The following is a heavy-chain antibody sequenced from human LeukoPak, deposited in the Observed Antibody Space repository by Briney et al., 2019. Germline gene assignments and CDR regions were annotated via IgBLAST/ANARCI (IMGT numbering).Heavy chain of an antibody. CDR3: AREEVVAASSHGMDV. CDR1: GGSISSYY. Sequence: KPSETLSLTCTVSGGSISSYYWSWIRQPPGKGLEWIGYIYYSGSTNYNPSLKSRVTISVDTSKNQFSLKLSSVTAADTAVYYCAREEVVAASSHGMDVWGQGTTVTVSS. J-gene: IGHJ6*02. D-gene: IGHD2-15*01. V-gene: IGHV4-59*01. CDR2: IYYSGST.